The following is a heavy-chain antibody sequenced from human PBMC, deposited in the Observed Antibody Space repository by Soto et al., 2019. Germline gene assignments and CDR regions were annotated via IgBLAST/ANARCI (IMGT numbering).Heavy chain of an antibody. J-gene: IGHJ4*02. V-gene: IGHV3-48*02. D-gene: IGHD6-13*01. CDR1: GFTFSSYS. CDR2: ISSSSSTI. CDR3: ARGPRTYSSSWYPDY. Sequence: EVQLVESGGGLVQPGGSLRLSCAACGFTFSSYSMNWVRQAPGKGLEWVSYISSSSSTIYYADSVKGRFTISRDNAKNSLYLQMNSLRDEDTAVYYCARGPRTYSSSWYPDYWGQGTLVTVSS.